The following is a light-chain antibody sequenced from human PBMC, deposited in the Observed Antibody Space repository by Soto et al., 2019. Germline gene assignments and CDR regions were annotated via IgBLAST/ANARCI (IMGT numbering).Light chain of an antibody. Sequence: EVVMTQSPATLSVSPGERATLSCRASQSISSNLAWYQQKPGQAPRLLIYGASTRATGIPARFSGSGSGTEVTLTISSLQSEDSAVYYCQQYNRWPPRTFGQGTKVEIK. CDR2: GAS. CDR3: QQYNRWPPRT. CDR1: QSISSN. V-gene: IGKV3-15*01. J-gene: IGKJ1*01.